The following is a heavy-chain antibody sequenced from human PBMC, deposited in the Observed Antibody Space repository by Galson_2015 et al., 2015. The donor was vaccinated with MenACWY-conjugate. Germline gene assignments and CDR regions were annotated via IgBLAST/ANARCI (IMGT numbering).Heavy chain of an antibody. CDR1: GFTFSSYS. J-gene: IGHJ4*02. D-gene: IGHD3-22*01. Sequence: SLRLSCAASGFTFSSYSMNWVRQAPGKGLEWVSYISSSSSTIYYADSVKGRFAISRDNAKNSLYLQMNSLRDEDTAVYYCAGGLYYYDSSGTPIFDYWGQGTLVTVSS. CDR2: ISSSSSTI. V-gene: IGHV3-48*02. CDR3: AGGLYYYDSSGTPIFDY.